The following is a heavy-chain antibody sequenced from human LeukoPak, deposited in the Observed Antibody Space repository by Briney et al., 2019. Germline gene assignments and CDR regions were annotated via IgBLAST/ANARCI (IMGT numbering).Heavy chain of an antibody. V-gene: IGHV3-43*02. Sequence: GGSLRLSCAASGFIFDDYAMRWGRQAPGKGLEWVSLITGDGAGTYYEDSVRGRFTISRDNSKNSLYLIMNSLRTEDTALYYCTKGRVATVGGAKYAMDVWGQGTTVTVSS. CDR3: TKGRVATVGGAKYAMDV. CDR1: GFIFDDYA. J-gene: IGHJ6*02. D-gene: IGHD5-12*01. CDR2: ITGDGAGT.